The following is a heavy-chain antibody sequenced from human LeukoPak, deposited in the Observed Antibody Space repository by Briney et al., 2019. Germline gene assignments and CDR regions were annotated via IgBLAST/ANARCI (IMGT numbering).Heavy chain of an antibody. CDR3: GVAASSVSDFDS. Sequence: KPGGSLRLSCAASGFTFSDYAVNWVRQAPGKRLEWLSSITSSSHSMFYADSVRGRFTISRDNAKNSLYLQMDSLRADDTAVYYCGVAASSVSDFDSWGQGTLVTVSS. CDR1: GFTFSDYA. CDR2: ITSSSHSM. J-gene: IGHJ4*02. V-gene: IGHV3-21*01. D-gene: IGHD1-26*01.